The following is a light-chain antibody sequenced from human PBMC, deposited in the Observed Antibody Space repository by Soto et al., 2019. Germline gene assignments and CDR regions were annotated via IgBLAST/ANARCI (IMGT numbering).Light chain of an antibody. Sequence: EIVMTQSPATLSVSPGERATLSCRASQSVSNNLAWYLQKPGQAPRLLIYGASTRATGIPTRFSGSGSGTEFTLTISSLQSEDFAVYYCQQYNDWPPLTFGGGTKVEMK. CDR3: QQYNDWPPLT. V-gene: IGKV3-15*01. CDR1: QSVSNN. J-gene: IGKJ4*01. CDR2: GAS.